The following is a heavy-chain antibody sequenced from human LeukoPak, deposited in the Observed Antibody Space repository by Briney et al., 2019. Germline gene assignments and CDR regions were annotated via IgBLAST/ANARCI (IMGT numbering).Heavy chain of an antibody. D-gene: IGHD3-10*01. V-gene: IGHV3-64D*09. CDR3: VKDIHYYGSGNYYNGYFDY. Sequence: GGSLRLSCSAPGFSFSNYAMHWVRQAPGKGLEYVSAISSNGGSTYYADSVKGRFTISRDNSKNTLYLQVSSLRAEDTAVYYCVKDIHYYGSGNYYNGYFDYWGQGTLVTVSS. J-gene: IGHJ4*02. CDR1: GFSFSNYA. CDR2: ISSNGGST.